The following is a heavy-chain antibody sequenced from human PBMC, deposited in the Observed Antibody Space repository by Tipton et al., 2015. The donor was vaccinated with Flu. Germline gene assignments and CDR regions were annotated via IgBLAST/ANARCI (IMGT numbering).Heavy chain of an antibody. V-gene: IGHV4-59*01. CDR2: IYYSGST. CDR3: ARVSGGTVTPLYYYYYGMDV. D-gene: IGHD4-11*01. CDR1: GGSISSYY. J-gene: IGHJ6*02. Sequence: TLSLTCTVSGGSISSYYWSWIRQPPGKGLEWIGYIYYSGSTNYNPSLKSRVTISVDTSKNQFSLKLSSVTAADTAVYYCARVSGGTVTPLYYYYYGMDVWGQGTTVTVSS.